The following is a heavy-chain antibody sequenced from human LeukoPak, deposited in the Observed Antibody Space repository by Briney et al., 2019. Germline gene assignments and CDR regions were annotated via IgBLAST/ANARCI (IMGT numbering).Heavy chain of an antibody. D-gene: IGHD3-3*01. CDR3: ARDAEYYDFWSGYYHYMDV. CDR2: INHSGST. Sequence: SETLSLTCAVYGGSFSGYYWSWIRQPPGKGLEWIGEINHSGSTNYNPSLKSRVTISVDTSKNQFSLKLSSVTAADTAVYYCARDAEYYDFWSGYYHYMDVWXKGTTVTVSS. CDR1: GGSFSGYY. V-gene: IGHV4-34*01. J-gene: IGHJ6*03.